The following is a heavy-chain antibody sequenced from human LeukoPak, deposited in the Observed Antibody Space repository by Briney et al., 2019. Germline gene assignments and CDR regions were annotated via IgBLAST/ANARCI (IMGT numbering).Heavy chain of an antibody. D-gene: IGHD4-17*01. CDR3: ARGGTTVTPGLLWFDP. V-gene: IGHV4-59*01. CDR2: IYYSGST. Sequence: KPSETLSLTCTVSGGSISSYYWSWIRQPPGKGLEWIGYIYYSGSTKYNPSLKSRVTISVDTSKNQFSLKLSSVTAADTAVYYCARGGTTVTPGLLWFDPWGQGTLVTVSS. CDR1: GGSISSYY. J-gene: IGHJ5*02.